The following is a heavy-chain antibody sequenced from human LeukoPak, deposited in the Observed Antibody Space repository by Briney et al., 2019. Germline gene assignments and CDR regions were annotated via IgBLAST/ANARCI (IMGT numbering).Heavy chain of an antibody. Sequence: SETLSLTCTVSGYSINSGDCWGWIRQVPGKGLEWIASVSHSGHPYYNPSLKSRVTIFADTSKSQFSLHLSSVTAADTAVYYCARDGGSYYTASPNSWFGPWGQGTLVTVSS. J-gene: IGHJ5*02. CDR2: VSHSGHP. CDR1: GYSINSGDC. D-gene: IGHD1-26*01. V-gene: IGHV4-38-2*02. CDR3: ARDGGSYYTASPNSWFGP.